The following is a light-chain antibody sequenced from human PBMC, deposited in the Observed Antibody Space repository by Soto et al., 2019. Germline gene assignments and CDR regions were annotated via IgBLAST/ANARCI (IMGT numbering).Light chain of an antibody. Sequence: DIQMTQSPSSVSASVGDRVTITCRASQDISDWLAWYQQKPGQAPKLLIYPASTLQSGVSSRFSGSRSGTDFTLTISSLQPEDFATYFCQQKSSFPRTFGRGTKVEI. CDR1: QDISDW. J-gene: IGKJ1*01. CDR2: PAS. CDR3: QQKSSFPRT. V-gene: IGKV1-12*01.